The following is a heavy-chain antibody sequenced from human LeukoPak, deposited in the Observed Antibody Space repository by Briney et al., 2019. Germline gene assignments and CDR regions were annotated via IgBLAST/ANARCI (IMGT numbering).Heavy chain of an antibody. J-gene: IGHJ4*02. CDR2: INHSGST. D-gene: IGHD2-8*02. Sequence: SETLSLTCAVYGGSFSGYYWSWIRQPPGKGLEWIGEINHSGSTNYNPSLKSRVTISVDTSKNQFSLKLSSVTAADTAVYYCARGRGGVFIGYWGQGTLVTVSS. CDR1: GGSFSGYY. CDR3: ARGRGGVFIGY. V-gene: IGHV4-34*01.